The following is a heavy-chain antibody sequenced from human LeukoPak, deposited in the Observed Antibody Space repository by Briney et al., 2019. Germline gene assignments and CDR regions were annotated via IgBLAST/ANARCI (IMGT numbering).Heavy chain of an antibody. V-gene: IGHV3-7*01. Sequence: GGSLRLSCAASGFTFSSYWMSWVRQAPGKGLEWVANIKQDGSEKYYVDSVKGRFTISRDNAKNSLYLQMNSLRVEDTAVYYCARATSGSYSPFDYWGQGTLVTVPS. D-gene: IGHD1-26*01. CDR1: GFTFSSYW. CDR3: ARATSGSYSPFDY. CDR2: IKQDGSEK. J-gene: IGHJ4*02.